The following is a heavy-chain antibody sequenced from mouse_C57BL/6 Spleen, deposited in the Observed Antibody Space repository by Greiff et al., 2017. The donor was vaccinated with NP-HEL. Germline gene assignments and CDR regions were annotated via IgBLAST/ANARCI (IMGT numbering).Heavy chain of an antibody. D-gene: IGHD1-1*01. CDR2: IRSKSNNYAT. J-gene: IGHJ1*03. CDR1: GFSFNTYA. CDR3: VRTYYYGSSYDWYFDV. V-gene: IGHV10-1*01. Sequence: EVQRVESGGGLVQPKGSLKLSCAASGFSFNTYAMNWVRQAPGKGLEWVARIRSKSNNYATYYADSVKDRFTISRDDSESMLYLQMNNLKTEDTAMYYCVRTYYYGSSYDWYFDVWGTGTTVTVSS.